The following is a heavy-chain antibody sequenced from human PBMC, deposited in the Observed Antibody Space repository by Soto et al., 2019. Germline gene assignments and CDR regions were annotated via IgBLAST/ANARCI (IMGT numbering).Heavy chain of an antibody. CDR2: IWSDGSNK. V-gene: IGHV3-33*01. CDR3: ARDLRKGRYFDY. J-gene: IGHJ4*02. Sequence: QVQLVESGGGVVQPGRSLRLSCAASGFTFSTYGMHWVRQAPGKGPEWVAVIWSDGSNKYHADSVKGRFTISRDNSENSLYLQMNSLGVEDTAVYYWARDLRKGRYFDYWGQGTLVTVSS. CDR1: GFTFSTYG.